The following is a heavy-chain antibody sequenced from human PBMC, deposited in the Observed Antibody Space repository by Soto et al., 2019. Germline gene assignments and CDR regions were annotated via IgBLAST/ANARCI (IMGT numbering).Heavy chain of an antibody. J-gene: IGHJ4*02. D-gene: IGHD3-10*01. Sequence: GGSLRLSCAASGFTFSSYTMKWVRQAPGKGLEWFSSISSSSTSIYYADSVNGRFTISRDNAKNSLYMQMNSLRAEDTAVYYCARTMYYYGSGTSFDYWGQGTLVTVS. CDR1: GFTFSSYT. CDR2: ISSSSTSI. CDR3: ARTMYYYGSGTSFDY. V-gene: IGHV3-48*01.